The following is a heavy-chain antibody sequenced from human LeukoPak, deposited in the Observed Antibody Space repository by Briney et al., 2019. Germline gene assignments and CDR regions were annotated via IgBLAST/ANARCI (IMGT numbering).Heavy chain of an antibody. D-gene: IGHD3-10*01. Sequence: GGSLRLSCAASGFTFSSYGMHWVRQAPGKGLEWVAVISYDGSNKYYADSVKGRFTISRVNSKNTLYLQMNSLRSEDTAVYYCARERSVLLPLRSGFDYWGQGTLVTVSS. CDR1: GFTFSSYG. J-gene: IGHJ4*02. V-gene: IGHV3-30*03. CDR2: ISYDGSNK. CDR3: ARERSVLLPLRSGFDY.